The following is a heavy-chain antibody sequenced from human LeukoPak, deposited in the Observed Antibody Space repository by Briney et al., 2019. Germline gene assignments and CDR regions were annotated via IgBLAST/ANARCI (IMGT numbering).Heavy chain of an antibody. V-gene: IGHV4-39*01. CDR1: GGSISSSSYY. D-gene: IGHD2-21*01. CDR3: AGPGVVVIATPFAFDI. Sequence: SETLSLTCTVSGGSISSSSYYWGWIRQPPGKGLEWIGSIYYSGSTYYNPSLKSRVTISVDTSKNQFSLKLSSVTAADTAVYYCAGPGVVVIATPFAFDIWGQGTMVTVSS. CDR2: IYYSGST. J-gene: IGHJ3*02.